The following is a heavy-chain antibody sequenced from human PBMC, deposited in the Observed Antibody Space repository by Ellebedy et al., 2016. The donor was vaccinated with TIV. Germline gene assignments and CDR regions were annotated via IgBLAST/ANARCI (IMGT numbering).Heavy chain of an antibody. V-gene: IGHV3-30*18. Sequence: GGSLRLSCVASGFTFSDYGMHWVRQAPGKGLEWVAAMSYDGGDEYYADSVKGRFTISRDTSKKTVYLEMNSLRREDTAVYYCAKEKDWGAGGAFDIWGQGTMVTVSS. J-gene: IGHJ3*02. D-gene: IGHD3/OR15-3a*01. CDR1: GFTFSDYG. CDR3: AKEKDWGAGGAFDI. CDR2: MSYDGGDE.